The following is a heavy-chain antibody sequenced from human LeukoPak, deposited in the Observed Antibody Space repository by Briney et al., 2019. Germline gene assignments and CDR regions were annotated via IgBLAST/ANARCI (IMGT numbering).Heavy chain of an antibody. CDR1: GFTFSDHT. Sequence: GGSLRLSCAASGFTFSDHTMYWVRQAPGKGLEWVAFIQSEGTSTQYADSVKGRFTISRDNSKNTICLQMNNVRAEDTAVYYCTKGAVGLAYFDFWGQGTLVTVSS. CDR3: TKGAVGLAYFDF. J-gene: IGHJ4*02. CDR2: IQSEGTST. D-gene: IGHD1-26*01. V-gene: IGHV3-30*02.